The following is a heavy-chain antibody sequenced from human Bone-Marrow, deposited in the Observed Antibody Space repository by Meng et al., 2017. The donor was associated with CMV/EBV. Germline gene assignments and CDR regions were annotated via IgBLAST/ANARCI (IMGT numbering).Heavy chain of an antibody. J-gene: IGHJ4*02. CDR3: ARLWNGFDY. Sequence: KVSCKGSGYTFTNYWIDWVRQMPGKGLEWMGIIYPGDSDTTSSPSFQGQVTISAGKSISTAYLQWSSLKASDTAMYYCARLWNGFDYWGQGTLVTVSS. CDR1: GYTFTNYW. CDR2: IYPGDSDT. D-gene: IGHD3-3*01. V-gene: IGHV5-51*01.